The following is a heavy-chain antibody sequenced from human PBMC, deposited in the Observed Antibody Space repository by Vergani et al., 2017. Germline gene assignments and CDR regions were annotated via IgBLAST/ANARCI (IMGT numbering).Heavy chain of an antibody. Sequence: QVQLVQSGAEVKKPGASVKVSCKVSGYTLTELSMHWVRQAPGKGLEWMGGFDPEDGETIYAQKFQGRVTMTEDTSTDTAYMELSSLRSEDTAVYYCATLGYCSSTSCYTNSSSWYARYYYYYMDVWGKGTTVTVSS. V-gene: IGHV1-24*01. D-gene: IGHD2-2*02. J-gene: IGHJ6*03. CDR1: GYTLTELS. CDR3: ATLGYCSSTSCYTNSSSWYARYYYYYMDV. CDR2: FDPEDGET.